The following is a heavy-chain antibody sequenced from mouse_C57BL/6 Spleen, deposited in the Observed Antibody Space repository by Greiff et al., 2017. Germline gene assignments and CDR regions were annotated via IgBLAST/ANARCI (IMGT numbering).Heavy chain of an antibody. V-gene: IGHV1-82*01. CDR2: IYPGDGDT. CDR3: ARSGYYGSSYRFAY. J-gene: IGHJ3*01. Sequence: QVQLQQSGPELVKPGASVKISCKASGYAFSSSWMNWVKQRPGKGLEWIGRIYPGDGDTNYNGKFKGKATLTADKSSSTAYMQLSSLTSEDSAVYFCARSGYYGSSYRFAYWGQGTLVTVSA. D-gene: IGHD1-1*01. CDR1: GYAFSSSW.